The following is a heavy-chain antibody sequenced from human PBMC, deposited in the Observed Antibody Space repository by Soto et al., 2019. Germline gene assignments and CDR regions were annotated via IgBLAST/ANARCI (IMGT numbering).Heavy chain of an antibody. V-gene: IGHV1-24*01. CDR3: AIPLNCVVDCYPQPRREYAFVV. D-gene: IGHD2-21*01. J-gene: IGHJ3*01. CDR1: GYTLTELS. CDR2: FDPEDGET. Sequence: GASVKVSCKVSGYTLTELSMHWVRQAPGKGLEWMGGFDPEDGETIYAQKFQGRVTMTEDTSTDTAYMELSSLTSEDTAVYYCAIPLNCVVDCYPQPRREYAFVVWAKGTMV.